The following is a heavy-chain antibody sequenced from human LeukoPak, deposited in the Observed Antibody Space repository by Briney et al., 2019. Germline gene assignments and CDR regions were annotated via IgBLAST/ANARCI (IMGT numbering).Heavy chain of an antibody. V-gene: IGHV6-1*01. CDR1: GDSVSSNSAA. CDR2: TYYRSKWYN. Sequence: SQTLSLTCAISGDSVSSNSAAWNWIRQSPSRGLEWLGRTYYRSKWYNDYAVSVKSRITINPDTSKNQFSLQLNSVTPEDTAVYYCARGDYYGSGSYSPLLDYWGQGTLVTVSS. D-gene: IGHD3-10*01. J-gene: IGHJ4*02. CDR3: ARGDYYGSGSYSPLLDY.